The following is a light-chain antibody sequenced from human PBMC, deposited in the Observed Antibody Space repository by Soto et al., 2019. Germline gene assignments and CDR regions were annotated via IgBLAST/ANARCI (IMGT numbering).Light chain of an antibody. CDR3: VSYTSSTTYV. V-gene: IGLV2-14*03. CDR1: SSDVGGSNF. J-gene: IGLJ1*01. CDR2: DVA. Sequence: ALTQPASVSDSPGQSITISCTGTSSDVGGSNFVSWYQQHPGKPPKLIIYDVANRPSGVSNRFSGSKSGSTASLIISRLQTEDEADYYCVSYTSSTTYVLGTGTKVTVL.